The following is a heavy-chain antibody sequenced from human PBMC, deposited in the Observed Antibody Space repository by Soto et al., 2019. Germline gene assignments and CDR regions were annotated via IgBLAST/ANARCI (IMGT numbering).Heavy chain of an antibody. V-gene: IGHV1-69*04. Sequence: QVQLVHSGAEVKKPGASLRVSCETSGDTSTIYTITWVRQAPGQGLQWMGRIVPLLRITNYAQEFQGRLTITADSSTSSAHIELTSLTSEDTAVYYCATDKYGAGRVGVHSWGQGTLVIVSS. CDR1: GDTSTIYT. J-gene: IGHJ5*02. CDR3: ATDKYGAGRVGVHS. D-gene: IGHD1-26*01. CDR2: IVPLLRIT.